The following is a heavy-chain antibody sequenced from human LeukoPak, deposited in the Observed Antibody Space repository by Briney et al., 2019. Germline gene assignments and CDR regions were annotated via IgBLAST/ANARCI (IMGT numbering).Heavy chain of an antibody. V-gene: IGHV1-69*13. D-gene: IGHD6-19*01. J-gene: IGHJ4*02. Sequence: ASVKVSCKASGGTFSSYAISWVRQAPGQGLEWMGGIIPIFGTANYAQKFQGRVTITADESTSTAYMELSSLRSEDTAVYYCARASSGWSRRGDLGRLYWGQGTLVTVSS. CDR2: IIPIFGTA. CDR3: ARASSGWSRRGDLGRLY. CDR1: GGTFSSYA.